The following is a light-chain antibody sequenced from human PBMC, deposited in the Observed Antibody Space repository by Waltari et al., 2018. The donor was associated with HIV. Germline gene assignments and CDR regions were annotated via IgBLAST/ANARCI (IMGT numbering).Light chain of an antibody. Sequence: QSVLTQPPSASGTPGQRVTISCSGSSSNIGRNTVNWYQQLPGPAPKLLIYTKNQRPSGVPDRFSGSKSGTSASLAISGLQSEDEADYYCAAWDGSLNGWVFGGGTKLTVL. V-gene: IGLV1-44*01. CDR2: TKN. J-gene: IGLJ3*02. CDR1: SSNIGRNT. CDR3: AAWDGSLNGWV.